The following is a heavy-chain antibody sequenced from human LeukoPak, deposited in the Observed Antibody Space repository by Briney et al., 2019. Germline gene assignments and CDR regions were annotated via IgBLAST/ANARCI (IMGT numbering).Heavy chain of an antibody. CDR1: GYTFSNHW. V-gene: IGHV5-51*01. CDR3: ASRRPGGGYSYARDAFDI. J-gene: IGHJ3*02. Sequence: GESLKISCKTSGYTFSNHWIGRVRQMPGKGLEWMGIIYPGPGAGPGGSNPIYSPSFQGQVTISADKSISTAYLQWSSLKASDTAMYYCASRRPGGGYSYARDAFDIWGQGTMVTVSS. D-gene: IGHD5-18*01. CDR2: IYPGPGAGPGGSNP.